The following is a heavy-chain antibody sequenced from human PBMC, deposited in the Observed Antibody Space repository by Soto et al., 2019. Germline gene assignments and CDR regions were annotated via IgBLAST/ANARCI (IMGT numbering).Heavy chain of an antibody. CDR3: AREGVHNYTEYYFDY. V-gene: IGHV3-21*06. CDR1: GFTFSYYP. J-gene: IGHJ4*02. Sequence: GGSLRLSCAASGFTFSYYPLHWVRRAPGKGLEWVSSISGIRDYIRYADSVKGRFTITRDNAKTSLYLQMNSLTAEDTAVYYCAREGVHNYTEYYFDYWGQGTLVTVSS. D-gene: IGHD3-10*01. CDR2: ISGIRDYI.